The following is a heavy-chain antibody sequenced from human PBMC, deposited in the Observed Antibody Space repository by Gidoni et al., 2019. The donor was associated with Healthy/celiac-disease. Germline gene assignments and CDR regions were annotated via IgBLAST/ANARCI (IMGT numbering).Heavy chain of an antibody. CDR3: ARDRDSSGWYDY. CDR2: IGNAGDT. V-gene: IGHV3-13*01. Sequence: EVQLVESGGGLVQPGGSLRLSCAASGFTFSSYDMHWVSQATGKGLGWVSAIGNAGDTYYPGSVKGRFTISRENAKNSLYLQMNSLRAGDTAVYYCARDRDSSGWYDYWGQGTLVTVSS. CDR1: GFTFSSYD. D-gene: IGHD6-19*01. J-gene: IGHJ4*02.